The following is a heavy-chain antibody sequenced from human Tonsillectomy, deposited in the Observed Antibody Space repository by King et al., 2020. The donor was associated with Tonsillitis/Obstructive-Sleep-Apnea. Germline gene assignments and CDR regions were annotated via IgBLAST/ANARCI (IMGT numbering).Heavy chain of an antibody. V-gene: IGHV1-2*02. D-gene: IGHD2/OR15-2a*01. Sequence: HVQLVQSGAEVKKPGASVKVSCKASGYTFTGYYMHWVRQAPGQGLEWMGWINPNTSGTDYAQKFQGRVTMTRDTSINTAYVELNRLRSDDTAVYYCARSPFPEEGPDYWGQGTLVTVSS. CDR2: INPNTSGT. CDR3: ARSPFPEEGPDY. J-gene: IGHJ4*02. CDR1: GYTFTGYY.